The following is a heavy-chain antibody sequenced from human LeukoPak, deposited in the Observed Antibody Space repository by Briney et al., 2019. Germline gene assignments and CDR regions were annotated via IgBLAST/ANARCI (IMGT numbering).Heavy chain of an antibody. J-gene: IGHJ4*02. CDR3: TILDTMVRGVPLDY. Sequence: PGGSLRLSCAASGFTFSGSAMHWVRQASGKGLEWVGRIRSKANSYATAYAASVKGRFTISGDDSKNTAYLQMNSLKTEDTAVYYCTILDTMVRGVPLDYWGQGTLVTVSS. CDR1: GFTFSGSA. CDR2: IRSKANSYAT. V-gene: IGHV3-73*01. D-gene: IGHD3-10*01.